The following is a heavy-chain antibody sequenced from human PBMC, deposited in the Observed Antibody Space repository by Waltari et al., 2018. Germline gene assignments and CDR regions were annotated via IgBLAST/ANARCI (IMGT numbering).Heavy chain of an antibody. CDR3: ARDYLRGFDI. CDR1: GDSINNHY. V-gene: IGHV4-59*11. J-gene: IGHJ3*02. Sequence: QVQLQESGPGLVKPSETLSLTCTVSGDSINNHYWSWIRQPPGRGLEWIGYIYKSENTNYNPSLKSRVTMSADTSKNQFSLNLKSVTAADTAIYYCARDYLRGFDIWGQGTLVIVYS. CDR2: IYKSENT.